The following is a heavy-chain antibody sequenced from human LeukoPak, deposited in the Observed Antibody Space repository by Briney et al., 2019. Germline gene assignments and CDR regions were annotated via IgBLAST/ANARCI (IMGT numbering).Heavy chain of an antibody. J-gene: IGHJ4*02. CDR2: INANRGGT. D-gene: IGHD2-2*01. CDR1: GYTFTDYY. CDR3: ARRYCSSTSCYYFDY. V-gene: IGHV1-2*02. Sequence: ASVKVSCKASGYTFTDYYMHWVRQAPGQGLEWMGWINANRGGTNYAQRFQGRVTMTRDTSITAAYMELSRLKSDDTAVYYCARRYCSSTSCYYFDYWGQGTLVTVSS.